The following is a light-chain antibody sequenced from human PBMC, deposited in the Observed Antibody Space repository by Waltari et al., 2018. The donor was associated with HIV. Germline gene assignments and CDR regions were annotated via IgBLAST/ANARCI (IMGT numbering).Light chain of an antibody. Sequence: DIVMTQSPLSLPVTPGEPASISCRSSQSLRHSTGYNYLDWYLQKPGQSPQLLIYMCSNRAAGVPDRFSGSGSGTDFTLKISRVEAEDVGVYYCMQALQTPFTFGPGTKVDIK. J-gene: IGKJ3*01. CDR1: QSLRHSTGYNY. V-gene: IGKV2-28*01. CDR2: MCS. CDR3: MQALQTPFT.